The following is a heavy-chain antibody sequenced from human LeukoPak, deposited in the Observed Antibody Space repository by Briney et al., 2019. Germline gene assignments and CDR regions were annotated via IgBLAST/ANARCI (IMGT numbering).Heavy chain of an antibody. CDR3: AREVSLIMVRGVTIPGYFDI. V-gene: IGHV4-4*07. Sequence: SETLSLTRTVSSGFISSYYWSWIRQPAGKGLEWIGRIYTSGSTNYNPSLKSRVTMSVDTSKNQFSLSRISVTAAATAVYYRAREVSLIMVRGVTIPGYFDIWGQGTMVTVSS. J-gene: IGHJ3*02. CDR2: IYTSGST. D-gene: IGHD3-10*01. CDR1: SGFISSYY.